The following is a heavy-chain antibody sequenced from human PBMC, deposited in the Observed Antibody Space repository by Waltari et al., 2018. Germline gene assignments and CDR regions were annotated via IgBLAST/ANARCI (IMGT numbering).Heavy chain of an antibody. D-gene: IGHD6-19*01. CDR2: LNPDGSAI. Sequence: EVKLVESGGGLVQPGGSLRLSCAASGFTFSGHWMHWVRQAPGKGLVWVSRLNPDGSAIDYADSVKGRFTISRDNAKNMLFLQMNSLRADDTALYYCVRGSSGWYGTDYWGQGTLVIVSS. CDR1: GFTFSGHW. V-gene: IGHV3-74*02. CDR3: VRGSSGWYGTDY. J-gene: IGHJ4*02.